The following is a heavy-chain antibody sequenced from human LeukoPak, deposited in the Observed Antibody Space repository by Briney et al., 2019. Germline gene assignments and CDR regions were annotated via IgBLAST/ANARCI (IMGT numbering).Heavy chain of an antibody. D-gene: IGHD6-19*01. V-gene: IGHV3-21*01. J-gene: IGHJ5*02. CDR3: ARDSSSGWCQWLS. CDR1: GFTFSSYS. CDR2: ISSSSSYI. Sequence: PGGSLRLSCAASGFTFSSYSMNWVRQAPGKGLEWVSSISSSSSYIYYADSAKGRFTISRDNAKNSLYLQMNSLRAEDTAVYYCARDSSSGWCQWLSWGQGTPVTVSS.